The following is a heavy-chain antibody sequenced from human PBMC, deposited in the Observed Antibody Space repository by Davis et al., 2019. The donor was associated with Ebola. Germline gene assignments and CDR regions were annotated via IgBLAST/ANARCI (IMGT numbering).Heavy chain of an antibody. J-gene: IGHJ6*02. V-gene: IGHV4-59*08. Sequence: MPSETLSLTCTVSGGSISSYYWSWIRQPPGKGLEWIGYIYYSGHTHYNPSLKSRVTISVDTSKNQFSLKLSSVTAADTAVYYCAITPYYYYGMDVWGQGTTVTVSS. CDR1: GGSISSYY. CDR2: IYYSGHT. CDR3: AITPYYYYGMDV.